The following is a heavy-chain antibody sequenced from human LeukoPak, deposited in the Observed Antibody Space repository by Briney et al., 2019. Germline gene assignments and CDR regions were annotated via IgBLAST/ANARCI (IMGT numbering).Heavy chain of an antibody. D-gene: IGHD3-22*01. V-gene: IGHV4-31*03. Sequence: SETLSLTCTVSGGSISSGGYYWSWIRQHPGKGLEWIGYICYSGSTYYNPSLKSRVTISVDTSKNQFSLKLSSVTAADTAVYYCARGNYYDSSGYYLFDYWGQGTLVTVSS. CDR1: GGSISSGGYY. CDR2: ICYSGST. CDR3: ARGNYYDSSGYYLFDY. J-gene: IGHJ4*02.